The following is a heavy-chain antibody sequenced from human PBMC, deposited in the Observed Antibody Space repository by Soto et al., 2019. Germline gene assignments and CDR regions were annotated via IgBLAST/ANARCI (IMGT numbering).Heavy chain of an antibody. CDR1: GGSISSSNW. D-gene: IGHD5-12*01. CDR2: LYHSGST. Sequence: QVQLQESGPGLVKPSGTLSLTCAVSGGSISSSNWWSWVRQPPGKGLEWIGELYHSGSTNYNPSLTSRVTISVDKYKNQFSLKLSSVTAADTAVYYCESWGGYFREDGYFDLWGRGTLVTVSS. V-gene: IGHV4-4*02. J-gene: IGHJ2*01. CDR3: ESWGGYFREDGYFDL.